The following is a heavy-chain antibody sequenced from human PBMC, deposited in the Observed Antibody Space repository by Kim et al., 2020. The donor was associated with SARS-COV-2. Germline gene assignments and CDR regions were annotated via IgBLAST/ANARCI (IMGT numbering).Heavy chain of an antibody. CDR1: GFTFSSYS. CDR3: ARDLCGGDWCYFDY. D-gene: IGHD2-21*02. Sequence: GGSLRLSCAASGFTFSSYSMNWVRQAPGKGLEWVSYISSSSSTIYYADSVKGRFTISRDNAKNSLYLQMNSLRDEDTAVYYCARDLCGGDWCYFDYWGQGTLVTVSS. V-gene: IGHV3-48*02. CDR2: ISSSSSTI. J-gene: IGHJ4*02.